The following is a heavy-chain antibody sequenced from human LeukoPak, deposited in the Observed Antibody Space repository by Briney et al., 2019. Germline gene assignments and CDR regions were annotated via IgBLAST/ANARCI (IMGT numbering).Heavy chain of an antibody. Sequence: QPGGSLRLSCAVSGFSFTNFWMSWVRQAPGRGLGWVANIHPEGNEKYHVESVKGRFTISRDNTKNLLFLQMNGLRVEDTAVYYCARGDAFSGDHWGQGTLVTVSS. CDR3: ARGDAFSGDH. J-gene: IGHJ4*02. CDR2: IHPEGNEK. CDR1: GFSFTNFW. V-gene: IGHV3-7*04.